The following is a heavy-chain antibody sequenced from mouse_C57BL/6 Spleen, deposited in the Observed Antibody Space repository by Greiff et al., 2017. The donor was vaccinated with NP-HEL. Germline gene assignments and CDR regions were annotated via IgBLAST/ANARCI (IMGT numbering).Heavy chain of an antibody. D-gene: IGHD1-1*01. J-gene: IGHJ1*03. Sequence: DVMLVESGGGLVQPGGSLKLSCAASGFTFSDYYMYWVRQTPEKRLEWVAYISNGGGSTYYPDTVKGRFTISRDNARNTLYLQMSRLKSEDTAMYYCARHPPRYGSSYDWYFDVWGTGTTVTVSS. V-gene: IGHV5-12*01. CDR3: ARHPPRYGSSYDWYFDV. CDR2: ISNGGGST. CDR1: GFTFSDYY.